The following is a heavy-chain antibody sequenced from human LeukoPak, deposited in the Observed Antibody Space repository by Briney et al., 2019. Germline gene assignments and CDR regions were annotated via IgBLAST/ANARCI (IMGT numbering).Heavy chain of an antibody. D-gene: IGHD4-17*01. CDR2: IRSKAYGGTT. CDR1: GFTFGDYA. Sequence: GGSLRLSCTASGFTFGDYAMSWFRQAPGKGLEGVGFIRSKAYGGTTEYAACVKGRFTISREDSKRIAYLQMNSLKTEDTAVYYCTRDGPTYGDYVGSYYYYYYGMDVWGQGTTVTVSS. CDR3: TRDGPTYGDYVGSYYYYYYGMDV. V-gene: IGHV3-49*03. J-gene: IGHJ6*02.